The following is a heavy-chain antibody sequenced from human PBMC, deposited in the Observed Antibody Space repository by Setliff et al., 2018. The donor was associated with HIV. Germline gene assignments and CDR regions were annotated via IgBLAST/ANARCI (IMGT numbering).Heavy chain of an antibody. Sequence: ASVKVSCKASGYSFSSYGIGWVRQAPGQGLEWMGWIGAYNGNTNYAQKLQGRVTMTTDTSTSTAYMELRSLRSDDTAVYYCARAQLRLWGRNYYYMDVWGKGTTVTVSS. CDR3: ARAQLRLWGRNYYYMDV. D-gene: IGHD3-3*01. J-gene: IGHJ6*03. V-gene: IGHV1-18*01. CDR2: IGAYNGNT. CDR1: GYSFSSYG.